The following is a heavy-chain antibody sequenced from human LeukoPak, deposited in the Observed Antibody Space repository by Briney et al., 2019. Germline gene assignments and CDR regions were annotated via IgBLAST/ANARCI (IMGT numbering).Heavy chain of an antibody. CDR2: ISSSSSYM. V-gene: IGHV3-21*01. CDR1: GFTFSSYS. D-gene: IGHD4-11*01. CDR3: ARVYSNYGTRRSYFDY. Sequence: GGSLRLSCAASGFTFSSYSMNWVRQAPGKGLEWVSSISSSSSYMYYADSVKGRFTISRDNAKNSLYLQMNSLRAEDTAVYYCARVYSNYGTRRSYFDYWGQGTLVTVSS. J-gene: IGHJ4*02.